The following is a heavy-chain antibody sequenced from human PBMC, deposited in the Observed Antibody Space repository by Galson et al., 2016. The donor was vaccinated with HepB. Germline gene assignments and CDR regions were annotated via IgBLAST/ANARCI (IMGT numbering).Heavy chain of an antibody. CDR3: AREHVGYLDY. CDR1: GLTFTSSS. Sequence: SLRLSCAASGLTFTSSSMHWVRQAPGKGLEYVSSISADGTGSQYAGSVRGRFTISRDNSRNTVYLQMGSLRPEDTAMYYCAREHVGYLDYWGQGSLVTVSS. J-gene: IGHJ4*02. D-gene: IGHD3-10*02. CDR2: ISADGTGS. V-gene: IGHV3-64*02.